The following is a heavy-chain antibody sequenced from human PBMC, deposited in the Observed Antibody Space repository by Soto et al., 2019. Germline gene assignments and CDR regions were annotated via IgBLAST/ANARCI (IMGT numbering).Heavy chain of an antibody. CDR3: ARVEAPFGESLH. D-gene: IGHD3-10*01. Sequence: ASVKVSCKTSGYTFSSYTIAWVRQAPGQGLEWLGWISPDDGNTEYEQKFQGRVTMTGDTLTNNAYMELRSLKYDDTAVYYCARVEAPFGESLHWGQGTPVTVSS. CDR2: ISPDDGNT. V-gene: IGHV1-18*01. CDR1: GYTFSSYT. J-gene: IGHJ4*02.